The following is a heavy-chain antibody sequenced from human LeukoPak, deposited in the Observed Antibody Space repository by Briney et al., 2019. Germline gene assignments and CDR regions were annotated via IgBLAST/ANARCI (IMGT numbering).Heavy chain of an antibody. D-gene: IGHD6-19*01. V-gene: IGHV4-59*01. CDR2: IHYNGNT. J-gene: IGHJ5*02. Sequence: PSETLSLTCSVSGDSISSYYWTWIRQTPGKGLEWIAYIHYNGNTKSNPSLKSRVTISLDTSKNQFSLKLTSLTAADTAVYYCARNGVSGWYLEWFDPWGQGTLVTVSS. CDR3: ARNGVSGWYLEWFDP. CDR1: GDSISSYY.